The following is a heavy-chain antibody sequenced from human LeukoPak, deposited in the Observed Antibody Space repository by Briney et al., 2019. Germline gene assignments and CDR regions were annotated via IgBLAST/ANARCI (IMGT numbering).Heavy chain of an antibody. CDR3: AKESGGDYDWFDP. V-gene: IGHV3-23*01. CDR2: ISGIGGST. D-gene: IGHD4-17*01. Sequence: GGSLRLSCAASGFTFRSYAMRWVHQAPAKGLEWVSAISGIGGSTYYAESVKGRFTISRDNSKNTLFLQMNSLRDEDTAVYYCAKESGGDYDWFDPWGQGTLVTVSS. J-gene: IGHJ5*02. CDR1: GFTFRSYA.